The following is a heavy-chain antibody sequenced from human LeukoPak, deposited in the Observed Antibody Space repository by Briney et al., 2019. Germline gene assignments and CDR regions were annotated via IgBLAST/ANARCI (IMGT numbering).Heavy chain of an antibody. V-gene: IGHV3-48*03. CDR1: GFTFSSYE. Sequence: PGGSLRLSCAASGFTFSSYEMNWVRQAPGKGLEWVSYISSSGSTIYYADSVKGRFTISRDNAKNSLYLQMNSLRAEDTAVYYCARDMVRGVPTNRFDPWGQGTLVTVSS. CDR2: ISSSGSTI. J-gene: IGHJ5*02. CDR3: ARDMVRGVPTNRFDP. D-gene: IGHD3-10*01.